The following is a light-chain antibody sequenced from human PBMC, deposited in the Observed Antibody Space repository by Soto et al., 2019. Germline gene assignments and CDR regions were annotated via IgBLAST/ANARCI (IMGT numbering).Light chain of an antibody. CDR1: TSDVGSYNY. V-gene: IGLV2-14*01. CDR3: SSYTDDFRRV. Sequence: QSVLTQPASVSGSPGQSITISCTGTTSDVGSYNYVSWYQQHPGKAPKLMIYEVNNRPSGVSNRFSGSKSGNTASLTISGLQADDEADYHCSSYTDDFRRVFGTGTKVTVL. J-gene: IGLJ1*01. CDR2: EVN.